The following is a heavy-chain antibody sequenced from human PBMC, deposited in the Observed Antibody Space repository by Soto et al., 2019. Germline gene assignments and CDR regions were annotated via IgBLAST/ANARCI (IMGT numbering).Heavy chain of an antibody. V-gene: IGHV1-69*13. CDR3: ARDPIYDFWSGYYRGGDAFDI. J-gene: IGHJ3*02. D-gene: IGHD3-3*01. Sequence: SVKVSCKASGGTFSSYAISWVRQAPGQGLEWMGGIIPIFGTANYARKFQGRVTITADESTSTAYMELSSLRSEDTAVYYCARDPIYDFWSGYYRGGDAFDIWGQGTMVTVSS. CDR1: GGTFSSYA. CDR2: IIPIFGTA.